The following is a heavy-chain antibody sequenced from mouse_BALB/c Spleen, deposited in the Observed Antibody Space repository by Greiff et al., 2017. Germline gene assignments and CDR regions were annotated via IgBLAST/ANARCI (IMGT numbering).Heavy chain of an antibody. Sequence: QVQLQQSGPELVKPGASVKISCKASGYAFSSSWMNWVKQRPGQGLEWIGRIYPGDGDTNYNGKFKGKATLTADKSSSTAYMQLSSLTSVDSAVYFCARKASMDYWGQGTSVTVSS. J-gene: IGHJ4*01. V-gene: IGHV1-82*01. CDR1: GYAFSSSW. D-gene: IGHD3-2*02. CDR3: ARKASMDY. CDR2: IYPGDGDT.